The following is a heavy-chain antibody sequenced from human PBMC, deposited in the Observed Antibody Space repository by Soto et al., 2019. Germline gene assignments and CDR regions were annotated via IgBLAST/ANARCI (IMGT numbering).Heavy chain of an antibody. CDR1: GGSFSGFY. J-gene: IGHJ6*02. V-gene: IGHV4-34*01. CDR3: ARNSEVAVSVMDF. D-gene: IGHD2-15*01. CDR2: INHSGST. Sequence: QVQLQQWGAGLLKPSETLSLTCAVYGGSFSGFYWSWIRQPPGKGLEWIGEINHSGSTNYNPSLKSRVTISVDTSTNQFSLTLSSVTAADTAVYYGARNSEVAVSVMDFWGQGTTVTVSS.